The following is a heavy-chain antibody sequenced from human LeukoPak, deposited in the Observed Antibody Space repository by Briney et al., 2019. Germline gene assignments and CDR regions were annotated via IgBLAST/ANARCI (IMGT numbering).Heavy chain of an antibody. CDR3: ARHVGSPPYSSGWYADDY. CDR1: GYSISSGYY. CDR2: IYHSGST. V-gene: IGHV4-38-2*01. J-gene: IGHJ4*02. Sequence: PSETLSLTCAVSGYSISSGYYWGWIRQPPGKGLEWIGSIYHSGSTYYNPSLKSRVTISVDTSKNQFSLKLSSVTAADTAVYYCARHVGSPPYSSGWYADDYWGQGTLVTVSS. D-gene: IGHD6-19*01.